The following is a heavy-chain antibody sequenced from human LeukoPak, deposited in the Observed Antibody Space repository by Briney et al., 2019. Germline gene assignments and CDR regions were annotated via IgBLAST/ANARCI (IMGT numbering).Heavy chain of an antibody. Sequence: GGSLRLSCAASGFTFSSYAMSWVRQAPGKGLEWVSTISGSSGNTYSADSVKGRFTVSRDNSKNTLYLQMNSLRVEDTAVYYCARVKRDCSGGSCYSYDYWGQGTLVTVSS. D-gene: IGHD2-15*01. CDR1: GFTFSSYA. J-gene: IGHJ4*02. CDR2: ISGSSGNT. V-gene: IGHV3-23*01. CDR3: ARVKRDCSGGSCYSYDY.